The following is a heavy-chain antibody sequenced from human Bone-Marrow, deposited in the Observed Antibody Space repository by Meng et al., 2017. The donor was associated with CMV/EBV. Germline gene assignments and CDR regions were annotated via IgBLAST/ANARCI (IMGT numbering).Heavy chain of an antibody. CDR2: IRSKAYGGTT. Sequence: GESLKISCTASGFTFGDYAMSWVRQAPGKGLEWVGFIRSKAYGGTTEYAASVKGRFTISRDDSKSIAYLQMNSLRAEDTAVYYCARGSGITIFGVVTQDWGQGTLVTVSS. CDR1: GFTFGDYA. CDR3: ARGSGITIFGVVTQD. J-gene: IGHJ4*02. V-gene: IGHV3-49*04. D-gene: IGHD3-3*01.